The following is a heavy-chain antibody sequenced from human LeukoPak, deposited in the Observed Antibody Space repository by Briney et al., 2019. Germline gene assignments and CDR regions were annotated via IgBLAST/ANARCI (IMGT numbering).Heavy chain of an antibody. V-gene: IGHV4-34*01. J-gene: IGHJ4*02. CDR3: ARFSTGTRNFDY. D-gene: IGHD1-1*01. Sequence: SETLSLTCAVYGGSFSGYYWSWIRQPPGKGLEWIGEINHSGSTNCNPSLKSRVTISVDTSKNQFSLKLSSVTAADTAVYYCARFSTGTRNFDYWGQGTLVTVSS. CDR2: INHSGST. CDR1: GGSFSGYY.